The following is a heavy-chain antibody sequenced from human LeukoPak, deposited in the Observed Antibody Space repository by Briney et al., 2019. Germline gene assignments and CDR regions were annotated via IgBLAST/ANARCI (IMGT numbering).Heavy chain of an antibody. CDR3: ARARHYWNGRRFDP. V-gene: IGHV4-34*01. CDR2: INHSGST. Sequence: TETLSLTCSIYGRSFSGYYWSSIRQPPGKGLEWLGAINHSGSTNYNPSLKSRVTIAVDTSKNQFSLKLSSVTAAETAVYYCARARHYWNGRRFDPWGQGTLVTVSA. J-gene: IGHJ5*02. CDR1: GRSFSGYY. D-gene: IGHD1-1*01.